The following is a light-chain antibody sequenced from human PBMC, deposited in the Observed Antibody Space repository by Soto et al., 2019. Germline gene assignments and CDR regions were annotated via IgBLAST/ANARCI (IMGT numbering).Light chain of an antibody. CDR1: SSNIGAGYD. Sequence: QSVLTQPPSVSGAPGQRVTISCTASSSNIGAGYDVHWYQQLPGTAPTLLSYGNTNRPSGVPVRLYGSKSGTSASLAITGLKAEDEDDYYCQSYDSSLGAWVFGGGTKLTVL. CDR3: QSYDSSLGAWV. CDR2: GNT. J-gene: IGLJ3*02. V-gene: IGLV1-40*01.